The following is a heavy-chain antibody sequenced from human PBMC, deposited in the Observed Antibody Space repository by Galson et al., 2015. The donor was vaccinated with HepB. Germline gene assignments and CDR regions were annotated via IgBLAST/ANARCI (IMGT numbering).Heavy chain of an antibody. V-gene: IGHV3-64D*06. CDR2: ISSNGGST. CDR3: VKDRATLVRGIGIDWFDP. CDR1: GFTFSRNA. D-gene: IGHD3-10*01. J-gene: IGHJ5*02. Sequence: SLRLSCAASGFTFSRNAMHWVRQAPAKGLASVSGISSNGGSTYYADSVKGRFTISRDTSKNTLYLQMSSLRTEDTAVYYCVKDRATLVRGIGIDWFDPWGQGTLVTVSS.